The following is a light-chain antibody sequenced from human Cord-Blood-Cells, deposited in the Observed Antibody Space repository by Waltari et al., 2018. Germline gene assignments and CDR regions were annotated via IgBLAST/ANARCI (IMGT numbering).Light chain of an antibody. V-gene: IGLV6-57*01. CDR3: QSYDSSNQV. CDR1: SGSIASNY. J-gene: IGLJ3*02. CDR2: EDN. Sequence: NFMLTQPHSVSESPGKTVTISCTRSSGSIASNYVKWYQQRPGRSPTTVISEDNQRPSGVPDRFSGSIDSSSNSASLTISGLKTEDEADYYCQSYDSSNQVFGGGTKLTVL.